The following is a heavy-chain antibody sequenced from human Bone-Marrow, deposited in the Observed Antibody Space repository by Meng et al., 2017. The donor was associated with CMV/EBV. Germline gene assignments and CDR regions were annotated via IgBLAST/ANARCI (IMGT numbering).Heavy chain of an antibody. J-gene: IGHJ4*02. Sequence: SLKISCAASGFIFSGSAMHWVRQAPGKGLEWVALISYDGSNNYYAGFVKGRFTTSRDNPKNTLYLQMSSLRTEDTAIYYCAREHYSSSSRLTDHWGQGALVTVSS. CDR3: AREHYSSSSRLTDH. CDR2: ISYDGSNN. V-gene: IGHV3-30*04. CDR1: GFIFSGSA. D-gene: IGHD2-2*01.